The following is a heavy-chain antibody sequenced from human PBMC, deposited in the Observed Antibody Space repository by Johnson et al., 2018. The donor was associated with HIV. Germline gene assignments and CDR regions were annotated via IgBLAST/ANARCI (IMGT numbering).Heavy chain of an antibody. CDR1: GFSFSTYA. V-gene: IGHV3-30*04. CDR3: AKGPQGIATPDAFDI. Sequence: QVQLVESGGGVVQPGRSLRLSCAASGFSFSTYAMHWVRQAPGKGLEWLIVISYDGSNTYYADSVKGRFTISRDNSKNTLYLQMNSLRAEDTAVYYCAKGPQGIATPDAFDIWGKGTMVTVSS. CDR2: ISYDGSNT. J-gene: IGHJ3*02. D-gene: IGHD2-21*01.